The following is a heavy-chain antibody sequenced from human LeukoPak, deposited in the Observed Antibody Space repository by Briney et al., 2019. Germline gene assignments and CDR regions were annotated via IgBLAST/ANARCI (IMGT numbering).Heavy chain of an antibody. J-gene: IGHJ4*02. CDR3: ARRKGSGWYGGDLDY. D-gene: IGHD6-19*01. Sequence: GSLRLSCAASGFIFDDYGMSWVRQVPGKGLEWIGSIYHSGSTYYNPSLKSRGTILVDTYKNKFSLKLSSVTAAATAVYYCARRKGSGWYGGDLDYWGQGTLVTVSS. CDR1: GFIFDDYG. V-gene: IGHV4-38-2*01. CDR2: IYHSGST.